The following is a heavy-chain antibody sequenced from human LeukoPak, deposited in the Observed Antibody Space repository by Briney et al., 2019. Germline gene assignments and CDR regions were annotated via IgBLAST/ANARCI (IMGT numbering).Heavy chain of an antibody. D-gene: IGHD3-10*01. Sequence: GGSLRLSCAASGFTFSSYAMHWVRQAPGKELEWVAVISYDGSNKYYADSVKGRFTISRDNSKNTLYLQMNSLRAEDTAVYYCARGFNVLGAFDIWGQGTMVTVSS. V-gene: IGHV3-30*01. CDR3: ARGFNVLGAFDI. CDR2: ISYDGSNK. J-gene: IGHJ3*02. CDR1: GFTFSSYA.